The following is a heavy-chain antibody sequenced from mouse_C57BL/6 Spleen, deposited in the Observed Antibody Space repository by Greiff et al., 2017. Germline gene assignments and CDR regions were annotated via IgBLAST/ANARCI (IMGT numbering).Heavy chain of an antibody. Sequence: QVQLQQPGAELVRLGSSVKLSCKASGYTFTSYWMDWVKQRPGQGLEWIGNIYPSDSETHYNQKFKDKATLTVDKSSSTAYMQLSSLTSEDSAVYYCARSYYDYAMDYWGQGTSVTVSS. D-gene: IGHD2-10*01. CDR3: ARSYYDYAMDY. CDR1: GYTFTSYW. J-gene: IGHJ4*01. CDR2: IYPSDSET. V-gene: IGHV1-61*01.